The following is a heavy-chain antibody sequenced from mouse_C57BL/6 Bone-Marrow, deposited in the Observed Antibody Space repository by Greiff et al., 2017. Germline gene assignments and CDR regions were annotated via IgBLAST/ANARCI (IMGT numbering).Heavy chain of an antibody. CDR1: GFSLSTFGMG. V-gene: IGHV8-8*01. CDR2: IWWDDDK. D-gene: IGHD2-5*01. Sequence: QVTLIESGPGISQPSQTLSLTCSFSGFSLSTFGMGVGWIRQPSGKGLEWSAHIWWDDDKSYNPALKSRLTISKDTYKNHVFLKIANVGTADTDTYYCARIAAYCSNYVWFAYWGQGTLVTVSA. CDR3: ARIAAYCSNYVWFAY. J-gene: IGHJ3*01.